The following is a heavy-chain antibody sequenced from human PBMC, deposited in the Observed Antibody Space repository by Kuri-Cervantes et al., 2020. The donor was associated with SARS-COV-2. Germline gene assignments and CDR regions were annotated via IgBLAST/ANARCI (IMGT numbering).Heavy chain of an antibody. D-gene: IGHD6-25*01. CDR1: GGSFSGYY. J-gene: IGHJ4*02. CDR3: ARVAAGYFDY. V-gene: IGHV4-59*10. CDR2: TYTSGST. Sequence: SETLSLTCAVYGGSFSGYYWSWIRQPAGKGLEWIGRTYTSGSTNYNPSLKSRVTMSVDTSKNQFSLKLSSVTAADTAAYYCARVAAGYFDYWGQGTLVTVSS.